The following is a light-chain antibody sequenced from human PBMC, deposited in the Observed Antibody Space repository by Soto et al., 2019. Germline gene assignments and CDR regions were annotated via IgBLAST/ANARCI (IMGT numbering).Light chain of an antibody. V-gene: IGKV3-11*01. Sequence: EIVLTQSPATLSLSPGDRATLSCRASQSVSSYLAWYQQKPGQAPRLLIYDASNRATGIPARFSGSGSGTDFTLTISSLEPEDFAVYYCQQRSNWPPGLTFGGGTKVEI. CDR3: QQRSNWPPGLT. CDR2: DAS. J-gene: IGKJ4*01. CDR1: QSVSSY.